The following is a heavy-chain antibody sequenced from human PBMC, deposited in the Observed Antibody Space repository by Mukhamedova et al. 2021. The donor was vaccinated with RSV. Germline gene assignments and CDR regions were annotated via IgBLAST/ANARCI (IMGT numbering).Heavy chain of an antibody. D-gene: IGHD6-6*01. Sequence: SNYGIHWVRLAPGRGLEWVTFIRYDGSNKYYADSVKGRFTISRDNSRNTLSLQMNSLKPEDTAVYYCAKIAARRSGGAADASDIWG. CDR2: IRYDGSNK. V-gene: IGHV3-30*02. CDR3: AKIAARRSGGAADASDI. CDR1: SNYG. J-gene: IGHJ3*02.